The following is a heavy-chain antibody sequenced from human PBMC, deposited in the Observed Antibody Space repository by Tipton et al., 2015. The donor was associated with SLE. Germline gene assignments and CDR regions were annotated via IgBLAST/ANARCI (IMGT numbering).Heavy chain of an antibody. Sequence: TLSLTCTVSGGSLSSSRFYLGCIRQPPGKGLGWIGSIYYSGSTYYNPSLKSRVNISVDTSKNQFSLTLCSVTAADTAVYYCARFECIVPREWGQGTLVTASS. D-gene: IGHD2-2*01. CDR2: IYYSGST. V-gene: IGHV4-39*07. CDR3: ARFECIVPRE. CDR1: GGSLSSSRFY. J-gene: IGHJ4*02.